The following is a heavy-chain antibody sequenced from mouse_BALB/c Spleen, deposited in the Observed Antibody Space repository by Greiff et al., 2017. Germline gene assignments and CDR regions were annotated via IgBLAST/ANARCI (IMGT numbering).Heavy chain of an antibody. V-gene: IGHV1S29*02. Sequence: SGPELVKPGASVKISCKASGYTFTDYNMHWVKQSHGKSLEWIGYIYPYNGGTGYNQKFKSKATLTVDNSSSTAYMELRSLTSEDSAVYYCAREETTVYYFDYWGQGTTLTVSS. CDR2: IYPYNGGT. D-gene: IGHD1-1*01. CDR3: AREETTVYYFDY. CDR1: GYTFTDYN. J-gene: IGHJ2*01.